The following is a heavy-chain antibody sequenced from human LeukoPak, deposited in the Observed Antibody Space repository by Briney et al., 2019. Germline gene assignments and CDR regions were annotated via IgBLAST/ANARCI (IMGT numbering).Heavy chain of an antibody. J-gene: IGHJ3*02. D-gene: IGHD3-22*01. CDR3: ARDRDSSGYFTLDAFDI. Sequence: GGSLRLSCAASGFTFSSYSMNWVRQAPGKGLEWVSPISSSSSYIYYADSVKGRFTISRDNAKNSLYLQMNSLRAEDTAVYYCARDRDSSGYFTLDAFDIWGQGTMVTVSS. CDR2: ISSSSSYI. V-gene: IGHV3-21*01. CDR1: GFTFSSYS.